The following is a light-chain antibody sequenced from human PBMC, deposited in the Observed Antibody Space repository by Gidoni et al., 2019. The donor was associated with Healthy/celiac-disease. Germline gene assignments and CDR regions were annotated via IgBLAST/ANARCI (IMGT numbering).Light chain of an antibody. CDR2: KAS. CDR3: QQYNSYSGTWT. V-gene: IGKV1-5*03. J-gene: IGKJ1*01. CDR1: QSISSR. Sequence: DIQMTQSPSTLSASVGDRVTITCRASQSISSRLAWYQQKPGKAPKLLIYKASSLESGVPSRFSGSGSGTEFTLTISSLQPDDFATYYCQQYNSYSGTWTFGQXTKVEIK.